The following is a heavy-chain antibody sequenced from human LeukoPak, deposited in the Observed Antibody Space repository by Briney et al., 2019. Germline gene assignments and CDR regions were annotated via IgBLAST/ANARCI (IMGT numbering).Heavy chain of an antibody. J-gene: IGHJ4*02. Sequence: SETLSLTCTVSGGSIGSYFWSWIRQPPGKGLEWIGSIYYSGSTYYNPSLKSRVTISVDTSKNQFSLKLSSVTAADTAVYYCARQGRVDDWDSDYWGQGTLVTVSS. V-gene: IGHV4-39*01. CDR1: GGSIGSYF. CDR2: IYYSGST. D-gene: IGHD1-26*01. CDR3: ARQGRVDDWDSDY.